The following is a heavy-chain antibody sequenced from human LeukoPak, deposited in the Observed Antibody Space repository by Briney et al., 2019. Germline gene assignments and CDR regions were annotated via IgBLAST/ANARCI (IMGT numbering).Heavy chain of an antibody. CDR3: AKERHYYESSGHPDI. CDR2: IYTSGGT. Sequence: SQTLSLTCTVSGGSISSGTYYCWIRQPAGKGLEWIGRIYTSGGTNYNPSLKSRVTISVDTSKNQFSLKLSSVTAADTAVYYCAKERHYYESSGHPDIRGQGTLVTVSS. V-gene: IGHV4-61*02. CDR1: GGSISSGTY. J-gene: IGHJ4*02. D-gene: IGHD3-22*01.